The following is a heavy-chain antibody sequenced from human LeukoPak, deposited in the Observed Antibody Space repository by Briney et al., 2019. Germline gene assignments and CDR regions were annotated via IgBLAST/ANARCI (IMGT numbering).Heavy chain of an antibody. V-gene: IGHV3-21*01. CDR2: ISSSSSYI. D-gene: IGHD6-19*01. J-gene: IGHJ4*02. Sequence: GGSLRHSCAASGFTFSSYSMNWVRQAPGKGLEWVSSISSSSSYIYYADSVKGRFTISRDNAKNSLYLQMNSLRAEDTAVYYCARETAVAGALDYWGQGTLVTVSS. CDR1: GFTFSSYS. CDR3: ARETAVAGALDY.